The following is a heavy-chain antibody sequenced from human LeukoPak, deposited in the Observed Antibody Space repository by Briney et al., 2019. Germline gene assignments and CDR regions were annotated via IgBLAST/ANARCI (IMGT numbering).Heavy chain of an antibody. J-gene: IGHJ6*03. D-gene: IGHD6-6*01. CDR1: GGSISSSSYY. Sequence: SETLSLTCTVSGGSISSSSYYWGWIRQPPGKGLGWIGSIYYSGSTYYNPSLKSRVTISVDTSMNQFSLKLSSVTAADTAVYYCARDVEQLGNYYYYYMDVWGKGTTVTVSS. CDR2: IYYSGST. CDR3: ARDVEQLGNYYYYYMDV. V-gene: IGHV4-39*07.